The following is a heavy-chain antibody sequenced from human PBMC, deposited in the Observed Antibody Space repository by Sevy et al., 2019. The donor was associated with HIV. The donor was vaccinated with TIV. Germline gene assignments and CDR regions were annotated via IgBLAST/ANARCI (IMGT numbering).Heavy chain of an antibody. CDR2: IYYSGST. CDR3: ATPRQTPGGDYFDR. Sequence: SETLSLTCTVSGGPMRSSGHYWTWIRQHPGKGLELVGYIYYSGSTYYNPSLKSRLAISIDTSQNQLSLKLSSVTAADTAIYYCATPRQTPGGDYFDRWGQGILVTVSS. J-gene: IGHJ4*02. D-gene: IGHD1-26*01. CDR1: GGPMRSSGHY. V-gene: IGHV4-31*03.